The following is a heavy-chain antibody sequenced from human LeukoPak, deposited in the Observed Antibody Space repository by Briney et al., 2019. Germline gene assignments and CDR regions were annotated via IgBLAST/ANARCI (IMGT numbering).Heavy chain of an antibody. V-gene: IGHV3-66*01. CDR2: IYSGGST. CDR3: ARDSMNGCYYDSSGYCDY. D-gene: IGHD3-22*01. J-gene: IGHJ4*02. Sequence: GGSLRLSCAASGFTVSSNYMSWVRQAPGKGLEWVSVIYSGGSTYYADSVKGRFTISRDNAKNSLYLQMNSLRDEDTAVYYCARDSMNGCYYDSSGYCDYWGQGTLVTVSS. CDR1: GFTVSSNY.